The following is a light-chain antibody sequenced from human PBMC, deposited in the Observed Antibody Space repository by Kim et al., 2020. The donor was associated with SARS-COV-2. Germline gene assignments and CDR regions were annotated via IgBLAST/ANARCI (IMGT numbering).Light chain of an antibody. Sequence: ASVGDRVSITCRASQGSRSYLAWYQQKPGKAPKLLIDAASTLQSGVPSRFSGSGSGTDFTLTISSLQPEDLGTYYCQQLNNYPWTFGQGTKVDIK. V-gene: IGKV1-9*01. CDR3: QQLNNYPWT. CDR2: AAS. CDR1: QGSRSY. J-gene: IGKJ1*01.